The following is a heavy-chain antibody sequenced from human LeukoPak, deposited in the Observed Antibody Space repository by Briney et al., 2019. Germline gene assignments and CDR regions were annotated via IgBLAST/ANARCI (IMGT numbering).Heavy chain of an antibody. V-gene: IGHV3-23*01. CDR1: GFTFSSYA. CDR2: ISGSGGST. J-gene: IGHJ4*02. CDR3: AKSAGWQQLGRLDY. Sequence: GGSLRLSCAAPGFTFSSYAMSWVRQAPGKGLEWVSAISGSGGSTYYADSVKGRFTISRDNSKNTLYLQMNSLRAEDTAVYYCAKSAGWQQLGRLDYWGQGTLVTVSS. D-gene: IGHD6-13*01.